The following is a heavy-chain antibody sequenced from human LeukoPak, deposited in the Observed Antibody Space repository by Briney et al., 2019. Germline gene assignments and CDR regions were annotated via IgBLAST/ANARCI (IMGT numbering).Heavy chain of an antibody. Sequence: GGSLRLSCAASGFISRDYPMSCVRQTPGKGLEWVSSISAGGGGIYYADSVKGRFTVSRDDSKNTLYLQMNSLRVEDTALYYCAKESNGRRFDFDYWGQGTLATVSS. D-gene: IGHD1-26*01. CDR1: GFISRDYP. CDR2: ISAGGGGI. V-gene: IGHV3-23*01. CDR3: AKESNGRRFDFDY. J-gene: IGHJ4*02.